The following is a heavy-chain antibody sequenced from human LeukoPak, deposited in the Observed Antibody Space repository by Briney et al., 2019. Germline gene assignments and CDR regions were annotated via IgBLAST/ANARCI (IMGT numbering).Heavy chain of an antibody. CDR2: ISAYNGNT. CDR3: ARAQETAYYYDSSGYWEFDY. J-gene: IGHJ4*02. V-gene: IGHV1-18*01. Sequence: ASVKVSCKASGYTFTSYGISWVRQAPGQGLEWMGWISAYNGNTNYAQKLQGRVTMTTDTSTSTAYMELRSLRSDDTAVYYCARAQETAYYYDSSGYWEFDYWGQGTLVTVSS. CDR1: GYTFTSYG. D-gene: IGHD3-22*01.